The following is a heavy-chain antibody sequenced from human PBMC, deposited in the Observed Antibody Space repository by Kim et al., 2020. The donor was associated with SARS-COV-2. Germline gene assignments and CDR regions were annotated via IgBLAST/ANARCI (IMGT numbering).Heavy chain of an antibody. CDR1: GFTFSSYG. CDR3: AKGMRRSGWYPWAFDI. Sequence: GGSLRLSCAASGFTFSSYGMHWVRQAPGKGLEWVAVISYDGSNKYYADSVKGRFTISRDNSKNTLYLQMNSLGAEDTAVYYCAKGMRRSGWYPWAFDIWGQGTMVTVSS. D-gene: IGHD6-19*01. J-gene: IGHJ3*02. V-gene: IGHV3-30*18. CDR2: ISYDGSNK.